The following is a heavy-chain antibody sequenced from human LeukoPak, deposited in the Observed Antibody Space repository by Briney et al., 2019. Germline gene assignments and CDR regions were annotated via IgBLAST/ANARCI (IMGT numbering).Heavy chain of an antibody. D-gene: IGHD6-13*01. CDR1: GFTFSYYE. J-gene: IGHJ4*02. Sequence: GGSLRLSCAASGFTFSYYEMNWVRQAPGKGLEWVSYISSSGRTIYYADAVKGRFTISRDNAKNSVHLQMNSLRAEDTALYYCTAAGYWGQGTLVTVSS. V-gene: IGHV3-48*03. CDR3: TAAGY. CDR2: ISSSGRTI.